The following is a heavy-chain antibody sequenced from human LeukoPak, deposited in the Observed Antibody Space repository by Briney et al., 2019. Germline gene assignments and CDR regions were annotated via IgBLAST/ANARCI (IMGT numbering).Heavy chain of an antibody. V-gene: IGHV3-23*01. CDR2: ISGSGGTT. J-gene: IGHJ4*02. Sequence: GGTLRLSCAASGFTFSSYGMSWVRQAPGKGLEWVSGISGSGGTTYYADSVKGRFTISRDNSKKTLYLQMNNLRAEDTAVYYCASGAGDPGTYYSVDYWGQGTLVTVSS. CDR1: GFTFSSYG. D-gene: IGHD3-10*01. CDR3: ASGAGDPGTYYSVDY.